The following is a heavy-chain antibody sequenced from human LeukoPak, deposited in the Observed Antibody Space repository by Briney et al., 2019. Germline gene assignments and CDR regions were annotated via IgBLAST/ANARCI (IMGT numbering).Heavy chain of an antibody. CDR3: SRSFYSTSWYYFDL. J-gene: IGHJ4*02. CDR1: GYTFSDFG. Sequence: GASGKVSCKASGYTFSDFGITWVRQAPGQGPEWMGWIKIGEGTTHSAQKFQDRVSMTRDRSSNTAFLELRSLRSDDTAVYFCSRSFYSTSWYYFDLWGQGTLVTVSS. CDR2: IKIGEGTT. V-gene: IGHV1-18*01. D-gene: IGHD2-2*01.